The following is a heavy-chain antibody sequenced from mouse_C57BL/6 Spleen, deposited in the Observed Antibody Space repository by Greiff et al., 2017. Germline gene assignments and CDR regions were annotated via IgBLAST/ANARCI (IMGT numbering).Heavy chain of an antibody. V-gene: IGHV1-9*01. J-gene: IGHJ3*01. CDR2: ILPGSGST. D-gene: IGHD2-2*01. Sequence: VQLQQSGAELMKPGASVKLSCKATGYTFTGYWIEWVKQRPGHGLEWIGEILPGSGSTNYNEKFKGKATFTVDTSSTTAYMQRSSLPTEDSAFYYCAMYVYGAWFAYWGQGTLVTVSA. CDR3: AMYVYGAWFAY. CDR1: GYTFTGYW.